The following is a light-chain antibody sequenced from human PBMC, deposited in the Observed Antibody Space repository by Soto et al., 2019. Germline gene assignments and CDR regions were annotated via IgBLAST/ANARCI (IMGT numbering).Light chain of an antibody. J-gene: IGLJ1*01. V-gene: IGLV2-23*02. Sequence: QSALTQPASVSGAPGPSITISCTGTSSDVGSYNLVSWYQQHPGKAPKLMIYEISKRPSGVSNRFSGSKSGTTASLTISGLQAEDEADYYCCSYAGSSTPLIFGTGTKVTVL. CDR1: SSDVGSYNL. CDR3: CSYAGSSTPLI. CDR2: EIS.